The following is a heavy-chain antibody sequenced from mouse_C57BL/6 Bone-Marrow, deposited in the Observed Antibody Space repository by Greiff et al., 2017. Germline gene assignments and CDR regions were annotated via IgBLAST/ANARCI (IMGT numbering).Heavy chain of an antibody. Sequence: QVQLQQSGAELVRPGTSVKVSCKASGYAFTNSLIEWVKQRPGQGLEWIGVINPGSGGTNYNEKFKGKATLTADKSSSTAYMQLSSLTSDDSAVYFCAIGGGYFFDYWGQGTTLTVSS. V-gene: IGHV1-54*01. J-gene: IGHJ2*01. D-gene: IGHD3-3*01. CDR2: INPGSGGT. CDR1: GYAFTNSL. CDR3: AIGGGYFFDY.